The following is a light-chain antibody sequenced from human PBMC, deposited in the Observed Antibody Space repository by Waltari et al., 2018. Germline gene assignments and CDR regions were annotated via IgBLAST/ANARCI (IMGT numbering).Light chain of an antibody. CDR3: CSYVGGGTLI. CDR1: SNDIGGYNF. J-gene: IGLJ2*01. V-gene: IGLV2-23*02. CDR2: DVS. Sequence: QSALTQPASVSGSPGQSITISCMGTSNDIGGYNFVSWYKQPPGKAPKLMLYDVSKRPSGVSNRLSGSKSGNTASLTIAGLQAEDEADYYCCSYVGGGTLIFGGGTNVTVL.